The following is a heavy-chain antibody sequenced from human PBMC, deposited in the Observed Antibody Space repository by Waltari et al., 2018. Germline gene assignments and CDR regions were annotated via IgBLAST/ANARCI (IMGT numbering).Heavy chain of an antibody. J-gene: IGHJ4*02. CDR3: MRQEYFYDNSGYFSDY. CDR1: CYTFTYSS. D-gene: IGHD3-22*01. CDR2: SQPGDSTT. V-gene: IGHV5-51*01. Sequence: EVQLVQSGAEVKKPGESLNISCKASCYTFTYSSIAWFRQMPGRGLDWLEVSQPGDSTTRYSPSFQGQVSISVDKSIGTAYLQWSSLKASDTAIYYCMRQEYFYDNSGYFSDYWGQGTLVTVSS.